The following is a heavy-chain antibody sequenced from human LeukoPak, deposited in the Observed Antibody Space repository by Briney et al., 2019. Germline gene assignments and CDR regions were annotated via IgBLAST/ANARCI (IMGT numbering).Heavy chain of an antibody. CDR1: GGTFSSYA. V-gene: IGHV1-69*04. CDR3: ARFRQLCSGGSCYQAYYYYYGMDV. D-gene: IGHD2-15*01. CDR2: IIPILGIA. J-gene: IGHJ6*02. Sequence: SVKVSCKASGGTFSSYAISWVRQAPGQGLEWMGRIIPILGIANYAQKFQGGVTITADKSTSTAYMELSSLRSEDTAVYYCARFRQLCSGGSCYQAYYYYYGMDVWGQGTTVTVSS.